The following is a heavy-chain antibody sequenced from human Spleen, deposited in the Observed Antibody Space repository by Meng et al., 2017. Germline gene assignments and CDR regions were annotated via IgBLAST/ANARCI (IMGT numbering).Heavy chain of an antibody. V-gene: IGHV3-15*05. D-gene: IGHD5-18*01. CDR2: IKSKTDGGTT. CDR3: AKGVETALIKVPPGY. CDR1: GFTFSNAW. J-gene: IGHJ4*02. Sequence: GESLKISCAASGFTFSNAWMSWVRQAPGKGLEWVGRIKSKTDGGTTDYAAPVKGRFTISRDDSKNTLYLQMYSLTTDDTALYYCAKGVETALIKVPPGYWGQGTLVTVSS.